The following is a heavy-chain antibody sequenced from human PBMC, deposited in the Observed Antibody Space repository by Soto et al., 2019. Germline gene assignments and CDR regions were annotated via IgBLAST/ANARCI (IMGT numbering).Heavy chain of an antibody. D-gene: IGHD6-19*01. CDR1: GGSISSSSYY. CDR2: IYYSGST. CDR3: ARHLAVAGLGLSWFDP. J-gene: IGHJ5*02. V-gene: IGHV4-39*01. Sequence: SETLSLTCTGSGGSISSSSYYWGWIRQPPGKGLEWIGSIYYSGSTYYNPSLKSRVTISVDTSKNQFSLKLSSVTAADTAVYYCARHLAVAGLGLSWFDPWGQGTLVTVSS.